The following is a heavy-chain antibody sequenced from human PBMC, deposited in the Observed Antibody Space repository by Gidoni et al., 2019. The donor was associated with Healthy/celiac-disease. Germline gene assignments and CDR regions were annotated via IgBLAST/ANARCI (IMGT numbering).Heavy chain of an antibody. D-gene: IGHD2-2*01. CDR3: AKDTSPCSSTSCWGYGMDV. CDR1: GFPFDDYA. J-gene: IGHJ6*02. CDR2: ISWNSGSI. V-gene: IGHV3-9*01. Sequence: EVQLVESGGGLVQPGRSLRLSCAASGFPFDDYAMHWVRQAPGKGLEWVSGISWNSGSIGYADSVKGRFTISRDNAKNSLYLQMNSLRAEDTALYYCAKDTSPCSSTSCWGYGMDVWGQGTTVTVSS.